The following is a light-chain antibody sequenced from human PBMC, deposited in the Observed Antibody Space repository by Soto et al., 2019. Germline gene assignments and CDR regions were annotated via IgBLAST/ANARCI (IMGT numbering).Light chain of an antibody. CDR1: QSVSSSY. V-gene: IGKV3-20*01. Sequence: IVLTQSPGTLSLSPGERATLSCRASQSVSSSYLAWYQQKPGQAPRLLIYGASNRAAGIPDRFSGSGSGTDFTLTISRLEPEDFAVYYCQQYGSSYPWTFGQGTKVDI. CDR2: GAS. J-gene: IGKJ1*01. CDR3: QQYGSSYPWT.